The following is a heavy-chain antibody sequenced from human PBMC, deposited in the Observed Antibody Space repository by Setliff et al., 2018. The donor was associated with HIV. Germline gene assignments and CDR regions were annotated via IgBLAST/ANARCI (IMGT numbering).Heavy chain of an antibody. CDR3: ARDPGYKSSWYGAFDI. V-gene: IGHV1-2*02. J-gene: IGHJ3*02. CDR1: GDAFTDYY. Sequence: ASVKVSCKASGDAFTDYYIHWVRQAPGQGLEWMGWINPNSGGTNYAQKFQGRATMTRDTSISTAFMDLSRLRSDDTAVYYCARDPGYKSSWYGAFDIWGQGTMVTVSS. D-gene: IGHD6-13*01. CDR2: INPNSGGT.